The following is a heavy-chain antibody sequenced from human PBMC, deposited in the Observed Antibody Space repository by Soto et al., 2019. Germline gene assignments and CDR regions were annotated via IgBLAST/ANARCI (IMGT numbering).Heavy chain of an antibody. Sequence: GESLKISCKGSGYSFTSYWIGWVRQMPGKGLEWMGIIYPGDSDTRYSPSFQGQVTISADKSISTAYLQWSSLKASDTAMYYCARRGSTVTTGVDAFDIWGQGTMVTVSS. V-gene: IGHV5-51*01. CDR2: IYPGDSDT. CDR3: ARRGSTVTTGVDAFDI. D-gene: IGHD4-17*01. CDR1: GYSFTSYW. J-gene: IGHJ3*02.